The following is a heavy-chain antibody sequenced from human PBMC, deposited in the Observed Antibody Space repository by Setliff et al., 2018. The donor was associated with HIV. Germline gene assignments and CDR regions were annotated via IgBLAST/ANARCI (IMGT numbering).Heavy chain of an antibody. CDR2: MDYYGTT. D-gene: IGHD2-2*01. CDR3: ARDICTSTSCPSGGFDP. CDR1: GYSISSDYY. Sequence: PSETLSLTCTVSGYSISSDYYWGWIRQSPGKGLEWIGSMDYYGTTYYNPSLKSRIIISRDTSKNQFSLKLSSVTAADTAMYYCARDICTSTSCPSGGFDPWGQGTLVTVSS. V-gene: IGHV4-38-2*02. J-gene: IGHJ5*02.